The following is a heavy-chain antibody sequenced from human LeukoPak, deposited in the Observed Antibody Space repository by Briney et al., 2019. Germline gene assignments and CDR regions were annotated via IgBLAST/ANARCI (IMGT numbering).Heavy chain of an antibody. D-gene: IGHD6-13*01. CDR3: AKDLEPGIAPTGWFDP. J-gene: IGHJ5*02. CDR1: GFTFSSYA. CDR2: ISGSGGST. V-gene: IGHV3-23*01. Sequence: GGSLRLSCAASGFTFSSYAMSWVRQAPGKGLEWASAISGSGGSTYYADSVKGRFTISRDNSKNTLYLQMNSLRAEDTAVYYCAKDLEPGIAPTGWFDPWGQGTLVTVSS.